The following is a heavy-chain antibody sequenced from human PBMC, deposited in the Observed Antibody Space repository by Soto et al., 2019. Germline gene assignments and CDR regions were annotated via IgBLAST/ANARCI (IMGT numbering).Heavy chain of an antibody. D-gene: IGHD4-17*01. CDR2: IYYSGST. Sequence: ETLSLTCTVSGGSISSYYWSWIRQPPGKGLEWIGYIYYSGSTNYNPSLKSRVTISVDTSKNQFSLKLSSVTAADTAVYYCARHETPHGDYDYWGQGTLVTVSS. V-gene: IGHV4-59*08. CDR3: ARHETPHGDYDY. J-gene: IGHJ4*02. CDR1: GGSISSYY.